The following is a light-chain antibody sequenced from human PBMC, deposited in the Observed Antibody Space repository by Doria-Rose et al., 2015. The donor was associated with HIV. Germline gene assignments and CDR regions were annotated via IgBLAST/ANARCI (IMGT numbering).Light chain of an antibody. CDR1: QSLLYTSKNY. J-gene: IGKJ3*01. CDR2: WAS. V-gene: IGKV4-1*01. Sequence: ATLNCKSNQSLLYTSKNYLAWYQQKPGQPPKSLIYWASTRQSGVPARFSGSGSGTDFTLTISSLEAEDVAVYYCQQYYDTPSFGPGTTVDIK. CDR3: QQYYDTPS.